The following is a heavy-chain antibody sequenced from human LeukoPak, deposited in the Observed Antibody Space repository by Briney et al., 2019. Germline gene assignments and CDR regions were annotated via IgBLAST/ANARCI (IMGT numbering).Heavy chain of an antibody. V-gene: IGHV1-8*01. J-gene: IGHJ4*02. D-gene: IGHD7-27*01. CDR2: MSPKSGNT. CDR1: GYTFVSYD. CDR3: TRGPPNWGYDF. Sequence: ASVKVSCKASGYTFVSYDINWVRQATGQGPEWMGWMSPKSGNTGYAQKFQGRVTMTRDTSINTACMELSGLISEDTAVYYCTRGPPNWGYDFWGQGTLVTDSS.